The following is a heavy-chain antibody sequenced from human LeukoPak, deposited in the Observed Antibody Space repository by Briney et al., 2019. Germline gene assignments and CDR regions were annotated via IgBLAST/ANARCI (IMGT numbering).Heavy chain of an antibody. J-gene: IGHJ4*02. CDR1: GGTFSSYA. CDR3: ARGVWGATDNYFDY. D-gene: IGHD1-26*01. CDR2: IIPIFGTA. Sequence: ASVKVSCKASGGTFSSYAISWVRQAPGQGLEWMGGIIPIFGTANYAQKFQGRVTITTDESTSTAYMELSSLRSEDTAVYYCARGVWGATDNYFDYWGQGTLVTVSS. V-gene: IGHV1-69*05.